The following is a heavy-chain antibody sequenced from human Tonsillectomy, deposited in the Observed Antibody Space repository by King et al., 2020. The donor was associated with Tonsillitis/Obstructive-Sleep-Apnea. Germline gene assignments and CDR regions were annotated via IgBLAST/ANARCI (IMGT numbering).Heavy chain of an antibody. D-gene: IGHD6-19*01. CDR1: GFTVSNKY. CDR2: IYSGGTT. CDR3: AREAVADSYNWFDP. Sequence: QLVQSGGGLIQPGGSLRLSCAASGFTVSNKYMNWVRQAPGKGLEWVSVIYSGGTTYYADSVKGRFTISRDNSKNTLYLQMNSLRAEATAVYYCAREAVADSYNWFDPWGQGTLVTVSS. V-gene: IGHV3-53*01. J-gene: IGHJ5*02.